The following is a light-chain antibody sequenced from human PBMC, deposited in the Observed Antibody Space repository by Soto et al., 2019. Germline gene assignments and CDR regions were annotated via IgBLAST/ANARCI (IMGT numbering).Light chain of an antibody. J-gene: IGKJ1*01. V-gene: IGKV3-11*01. CDR3: QQRSNWPRT. CDR2: DAS. Sequence: EIVLTQSSATLSLSPGERDTLSCRASQSVSSYLAWYQQKPGQAPRLLIYDASNMATCLPARFSGSGSATDFTLTISSLEPEDLALYYCQQRSNWPRTFGQGTRWIS. CDR1: QSVSSY.